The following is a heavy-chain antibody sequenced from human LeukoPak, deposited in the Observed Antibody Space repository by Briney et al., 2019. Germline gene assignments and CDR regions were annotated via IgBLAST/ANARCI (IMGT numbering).Heavy chain of an antibody. D-gene: IGHD1-1*01. J-gene: IGHJ4*02. V-gene: IGHV3-7*01. CDR2: IKQDGSEK. CDR1: GFTFSSYW. CDR3: ARCTTGRTFGSLREIKRSREIDY. Sequence: GGSLRLSCAASGFTFSSYWMSWVRQAPGKGLEWVANIKQDGSEKCYVDSVKGRFTISRDNAKNSLYLQMNSLRVEDTAVYYCARCTTGRTFGSLREIKRSREIDYWGQGTLVTVSS.